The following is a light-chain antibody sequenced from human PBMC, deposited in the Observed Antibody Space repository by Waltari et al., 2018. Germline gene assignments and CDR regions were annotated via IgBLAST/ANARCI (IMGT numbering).Light chain of an antibody. V-gene: IGLV2-8*01. J-gene: IGLJ1*01. CDR3: ISYAGNNKYV. CDR1: SSDVGAYNY. Sequence: QSALTQPPSASGSPGQSVTISCTGTSSDVGAYNYVSWYQQYPDKAPKLMIYEVTKRPSGVPDRFSGSKSGKTASLTVSGLQAEDEADYYCISYAGNNKYVLGAGTKVTVL. CDR2: EVT.